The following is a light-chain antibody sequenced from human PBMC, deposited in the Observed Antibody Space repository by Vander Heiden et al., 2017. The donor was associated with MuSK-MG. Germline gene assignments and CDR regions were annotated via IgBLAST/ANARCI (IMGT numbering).Light chain of an antibody. CDR3: QHNNNWPPYT. Sequence: ELVMTPSPATLSVPPGERATLSCRASQSVSSKFDWYQQKADQAPRLLIDSASTRATGIPARISGSGSGTEDTLTISSLQSEDLAVYYCQHNNNWPPYTFGQGTKLEIK. J-gene: IGKJ2*01. CDR1: QSVSSK. V-gene: IGKV3-15*01. CDR2: SAS.